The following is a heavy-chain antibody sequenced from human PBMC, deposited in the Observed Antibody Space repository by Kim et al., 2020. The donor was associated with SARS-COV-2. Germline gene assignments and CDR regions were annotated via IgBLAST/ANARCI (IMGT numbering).Heavy chain of an antibody. D-gene: IGHD4-17*01. CDR1: GGTFSSYA. CDR3: ARDGDYGDYFFDY. Sequence: SVKVSCKASGGTFSSYAISWVRQAPGQGLEWMGGIIPIFGTANYAQKFQGRVTITADESTSTAYMELSSLRSEDTAVYYCARDGDYGDYFFDYWGQGTLVTVSS. V-gene: IGHV1-69*13. J-gene: IGHJ4*02. CDR2: IIPIFGTA.